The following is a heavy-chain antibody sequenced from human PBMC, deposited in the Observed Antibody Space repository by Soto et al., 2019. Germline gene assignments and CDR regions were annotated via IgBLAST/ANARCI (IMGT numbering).Heavy chain of an antibody. CDR3: ARGDRGPFDL. CDR2: IHNDGSRT. J-gene: IGHJ3*01. Sequence: EVQLVESGGGLVQPGESLRLSCAASGFTFSYYWMHWVRQTPGKGLLWVSHIHNDGSRTTYADSVKGRFTISRDNARNRVYWQRNSLRDDDTAVYSWARGDRGPFDLWGRGTAVTFSS. D-gene: IGHD3-16*01. CDR1: GFTFSYYW. V-gene: IGHV3-74*03.